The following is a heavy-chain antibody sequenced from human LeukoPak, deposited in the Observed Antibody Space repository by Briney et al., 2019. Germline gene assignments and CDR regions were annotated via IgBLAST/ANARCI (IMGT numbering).Heavy chain of an antibody. CDR3: ARGRWEYQLLDGGDY. Sequence: PGGSLRLSCAASGFTFSSYAMHWVRQAPGKGLEYVSAISSNGGSTYYANSVKGRFTISRDNSKNTLYLQIGSLRAEDMAVYYCARGRWEYQLLDGGDYWGQGTLVTVSS. V-gene: IGHV3-64*01. J-gene: IGHJ4*02. CDR1: GFTFSSYA. CDR2: ISSNGGST. D-gene: IGHD2-2*01.